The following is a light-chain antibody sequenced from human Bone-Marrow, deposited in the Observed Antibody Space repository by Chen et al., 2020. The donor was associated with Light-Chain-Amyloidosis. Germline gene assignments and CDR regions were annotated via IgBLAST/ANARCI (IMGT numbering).Light chain of an antibody. J-gene: IGKJ5*01. Sequence: DIQMTQSPSSLSASVGDRVTITCQASQDISNYLNWYQQKPGKAPKLLIHGASYLETGVPSRFSGSGSGTYFTIAISRLQPEDIATYYCQQYDNLPITFGLGTRLEI. CDR2: GAS. V-gene: IGKV1-33*01. CDR3: QQYDNLPIT. CDR1: QDISNY.